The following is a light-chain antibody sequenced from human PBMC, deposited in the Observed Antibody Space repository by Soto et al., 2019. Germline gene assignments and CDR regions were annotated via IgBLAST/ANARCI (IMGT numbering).Light chain of an antibody. V-gene: IGLV6-57*03. CDR3: QSYDSSNHVV. CDR1: SGSIASNY. Sequence: NFMLTQPHSVSESPGKTVTISCTRSSGSIASNYVQWYQQRPGSVPTTVIYEDNQRPSGAPDRFSGSIDSSSNSASLTISGLKTEDEADYYCQSYDSSNHVVFGGGTKVTVL. CDR2: EDN. J-gene: IGLJ2*01.